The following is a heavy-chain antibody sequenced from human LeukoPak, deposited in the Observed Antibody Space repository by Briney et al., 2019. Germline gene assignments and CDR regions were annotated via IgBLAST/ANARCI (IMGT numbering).Heavy chain of an antibody. Sequence: GGSLRLSCAGSGFTFSNYWIHWVRQAPGKGLVWVSRTSSDGTDTFYADSVKDRSTISRDNAKNTLYLQMNSLRAEDTAVYYCARDFGPSRRAFDIWGQGTLVTVSS. CDR1: GFTFSNYW. CDR3: ARDFGPSRRAFDI. CDR2: TSSDGTDT. J-gene: IGHJ3*02. D-gene: IGHD3-10*01. V-gene: IGHV3-74*01.